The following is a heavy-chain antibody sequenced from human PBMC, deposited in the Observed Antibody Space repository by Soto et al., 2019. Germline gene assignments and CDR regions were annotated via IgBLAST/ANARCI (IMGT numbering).Heavy chain of an antibody. V-gene: IGHV1-18*01. CDR3: ARDTGYGDFRENNWFDP. D-gene: IGHD4-17*01. J-gene: IGHJ5*02. CDR2: ISAYNGNT. Sequence: GASVKVSCKASGYTFTSYGISWVRQAPGQGLEWMGWISAYNGNTNYAQKLQGRVTMTTDTSTSTAYMELRSLRSDDTAVYYCARDTGYGDFRENNWFDPWGQGTLVTAPQ. CDR1: GYTFTSYG.